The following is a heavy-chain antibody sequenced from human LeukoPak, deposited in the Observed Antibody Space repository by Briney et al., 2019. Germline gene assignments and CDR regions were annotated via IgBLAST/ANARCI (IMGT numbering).Heavy chain of an antibody. CDR3: ARSQWLHY. J-gene: IGHJ4*02. Sequence: SVKVSCKASGGTFSSYAISWVRQAPGQGLEWMGGIIPIFGTANYAQKFQGRVTMTRDTSTSTVYMELSSLRSEDTAIYYCARSQWLHYWGQGTLVTVSS. V-gene: IGHV1-69*05. CDR1: GGTFSSYA. D-gene: IGHD6-19*01. CDR2: IIPIFGTA.